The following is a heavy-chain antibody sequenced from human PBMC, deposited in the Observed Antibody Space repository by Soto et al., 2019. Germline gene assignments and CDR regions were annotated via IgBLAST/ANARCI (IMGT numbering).Heavy chain of an antibody. J-gene: IGHJ6*02. CDR1: GGSFSGYY. V-gene: IGHV4-34*01. D-gene: IGHD6-13*01. CDR2: INHSGST. CDR3: ARREQLVPNYYYGMDV. Sequence: SETRSLTCAVYGGSFSGYYWSWIRQPPGKGLEWIGEINHSGSTNYNPSLKSRVTISVDTSKNQFSLKLSSVTAADTAVYYCARREQLVPNYYYGMDVWGQGTTVTV.